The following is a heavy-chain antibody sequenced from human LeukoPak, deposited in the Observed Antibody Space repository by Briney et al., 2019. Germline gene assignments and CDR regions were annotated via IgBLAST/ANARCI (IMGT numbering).Heavy chain of an antibody. CDR3: AREWCSSTSCYMGEDAFDI. CDR1: GYTFTGYY. D-gene: IGHD2-2*02. CDR2: INPNSGGT. V-gene: IGHV1-2*06. J-gene: IGHJ3*02. Sequence: ASVKVSCKASGYTFTGYYMHWVRQAPGQGLEWMGRINPNSGGTNYAQKFQGRVTMTRDTSISTAYMELSRLRSDDTAVYYCAREWCSSTSCYMGEDAFDIWGQGTMVTVSS.